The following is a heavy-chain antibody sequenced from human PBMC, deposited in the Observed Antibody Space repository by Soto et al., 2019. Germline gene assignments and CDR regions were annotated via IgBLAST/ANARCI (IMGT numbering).Heavy chain of an antibody. CDR2: ISPYNGNT. V-gene: IGHV1-18*01. D-gene: IGHD6-19*01. CDR3: ARHQAKFVTYSSHDQWLDV. J-gene: IGHJ6*02. CDR1: GYNFINYG. Sequence: AVKVSCKASGYNFINYGISWGRQAPGQGLEWMGWISPYNGNTNYAEKIQGRGTMTADTSTRTAYLEVSTLRSVDSAVYYCARHQAKFVTYSSHDQWLDVWGQ.